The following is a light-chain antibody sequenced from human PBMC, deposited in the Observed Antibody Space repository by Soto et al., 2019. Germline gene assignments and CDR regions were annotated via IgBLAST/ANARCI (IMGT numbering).Light chain of an antibody. CDR2: EVT. CDR1: SSDIGGYDH. J-gene: IGLJ3*02. Sequence: QSALTQPPSPSGSPGQSVTISCTGTSSDIGGYDHVSWYRQDPGKAPKVMIYEVTKRPSGVPDRFSGSKAGNTASLTVFGLQAEDEANYYCGSFAGPVWVFGGGTKVTVL. CDR3: GSFAGPVWV. V-gene: IGLV2-8*01.